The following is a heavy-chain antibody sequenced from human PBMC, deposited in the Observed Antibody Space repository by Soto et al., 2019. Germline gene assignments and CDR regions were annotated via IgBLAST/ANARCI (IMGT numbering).Heavy chain of an antibody. CDR2: INPSGGST. CDR3: ARDDDGNPHYYGMDV. J-gene: IGHJ6*02. Sequence: ASVKVSCKSSGYTFTSYAMHCVRQAPGQGLEWMGIINPSGGSTSYAQKFQGRVTMTRDTSTSTVYMELSSLRSEDTAVYYCARDDDGNPHYYGMDVWGQGTTVTVSS. V-gene: IGHV1-46*01. CDR1: GYTFTSYA. D-gene: IGHD2-15*01.